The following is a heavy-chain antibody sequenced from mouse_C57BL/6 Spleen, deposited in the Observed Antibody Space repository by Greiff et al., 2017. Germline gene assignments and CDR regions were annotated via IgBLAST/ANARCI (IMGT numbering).Heavy chain of an antibody. J-gene: IGHJ2*01. V-gene: IGHV1-64*01. D-gene: IGHD1-1*01. CDR1: GYTFTSYW. CDR3: ERKDYYGSSPDY. Sequence: QVQLQQPGAELVKPGASVKLSCKASGYTFTSYWMHWVKQRPGQGLEWIGMIHPNSGSTNYNEKFKSKATLTVDKASSTAYMQLSSLTSEDSAVYYCERKDYYGSSPDYWGQGTTLTVSS. CDR2: IHPNSGST.